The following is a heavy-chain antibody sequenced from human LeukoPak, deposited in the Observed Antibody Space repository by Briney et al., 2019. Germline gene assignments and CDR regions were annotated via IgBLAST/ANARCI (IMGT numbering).Heavy chain of an antibody. Sequence: SETLSLTCTVSGGSVRSHCWSWIRQPPGKGLEWIGYIYTSGSTNYNPSLKSRVTISVDTSKNQFSLKLSSVTAADTAVYYCARVGAVAGTPYYYYYMDVWGKGTTVTVSS. CDR3: ARVGAVAGTPYYYYYMDV. CDR2: IYTSGST. D-gene: IGHD6-19*01. V-gene: IGHV4-4*09. CDR1: GGSVRSHC. J-gene: IGHJ6*03.